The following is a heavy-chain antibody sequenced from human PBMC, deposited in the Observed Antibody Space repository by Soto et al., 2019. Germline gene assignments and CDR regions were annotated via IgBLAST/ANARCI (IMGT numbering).Heavy chain of an antibody. CDR1: GYTFTSYD. CDR2: MNPNSGNT. J-gene: IGHJ6*03. Sequence: ASVKVSCKASGYTFTSYDINWVRQATGQGLEWMGWMNPNSGNTGYAQKFQGRVTMTRNTSISTAYMELSSLRSEDTALYYCARGGEYSSSSYYYYYMDVWGKGTTVTVSS. D-gene: IGHD6-6*01. CDR3: ARGGEYSSSSYYYYYMDV. V-gene: IGHV1-8*01.